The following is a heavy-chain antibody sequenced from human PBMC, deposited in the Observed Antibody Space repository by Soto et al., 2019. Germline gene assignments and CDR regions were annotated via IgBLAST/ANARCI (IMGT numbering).Heavy chain of an antibody. J-gene: IGHJ4*02. D-gene: IGHD2-21*02. CDR2: INAGNGNT. V-gene: IGHV1-3*05. Sequence: QVQLVQSGAEEKKPGASVKVSCKASGYTFTSYAMHWVRQAPGQRLEWMGWINAGNGNTKYSQKFQGRVTITRDTSGSTYYMELSRMRYEDTAVYYCARSIVVVTALDYWGQGTLVTVSS. CDR1: GYTFTSYA. CDR3: ARSIVVVTALDY.